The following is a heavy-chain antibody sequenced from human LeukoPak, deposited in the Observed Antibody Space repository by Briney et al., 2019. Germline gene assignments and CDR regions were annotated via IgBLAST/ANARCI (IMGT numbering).Heavy chain of an antibody. CDR1: GGSISSSSYY. CDR3: ARRGYCSGGSCRQVDY. V-gene: IGHV4-39*01. J-gene: IGHJ4*02. D-gene: IGHD2-15*01. Sequence: SETLSLTCTVSGGSISSSSYYWGWIRQPPGKGLEWIRSIYYSGSTYYNPSLKSRVTISVDTSKNQFSLKLSSVTAADTAVYYCARRGYCSGGSCRQVDYWGQGTLVTVSS. CDR2: IYYSGST.